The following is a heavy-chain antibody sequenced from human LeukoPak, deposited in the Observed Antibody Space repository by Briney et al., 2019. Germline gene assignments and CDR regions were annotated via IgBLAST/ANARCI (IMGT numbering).Heavy chain of an antibody. CDR1: GFTFSRYS. D-gene: IGHD2-15*01. J-gene: IGHJ4*02. Sequence: GGSLRLSCAASGFTFSRYSINWARQAPGKGLEWVSYISSSSSTIYYADSVKGRFTISRDNAKNSLYLQMNSLRAEDTAVYYCARDSCSGGSCYLDYWGQGTLVTVSS. CDR3: ARDSCSGGSCYLDY. V-gene: IGHV3-48*01. CDR2: ISSSSSTI.